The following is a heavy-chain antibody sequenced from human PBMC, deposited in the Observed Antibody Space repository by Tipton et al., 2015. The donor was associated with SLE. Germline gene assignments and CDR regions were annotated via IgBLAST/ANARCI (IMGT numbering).Heavy chain of an antibody. V-gene: IGHV4-59*12. J-gene: IGHJ4*02. CDR2: IYYSGST. D-gene: IGHD3-22*01. CDR1: GGSFSSYF. CDR3: ARDEYRYDATGYHLLGHFDF. Sequence: TLSLTCTISGGSFSSYFWTWVRQPPGKGLEWIGDIYYSGSTNFNPSLKSRVTMSVDTSKNQFSLKLRSVTAADTAVYYCARDEYRYDATGYHLLGHFDFWGQGTLVTVSS.